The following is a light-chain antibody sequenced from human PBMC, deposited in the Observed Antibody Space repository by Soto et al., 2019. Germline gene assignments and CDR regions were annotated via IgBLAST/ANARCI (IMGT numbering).Light chain of an antibody. CDR1: SSDIGDYNY. CDR3: SSYAGNNNLV. V-gene: IGLV2-8*01. Sequence: SLLTQATFAPSSPGHSVTVSCTGSSSDIGDYNYVSWYQQHPGKAPKLISDEVKKRPSGVPDRCSCSKSGNTASLTVSGLQAEDEADYYFSSYAGNNNLVFGSGTKVTVL. CDR2: EVK. J-gene: IGLJ1*01.